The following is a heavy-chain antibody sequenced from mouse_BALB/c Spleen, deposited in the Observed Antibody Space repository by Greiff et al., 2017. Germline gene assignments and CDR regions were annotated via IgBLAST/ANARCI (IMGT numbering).Heavy chain of an antibody. D-gene: IGHD2-1*01. V-gene: IGHV1-80*01. CDR3: ARDGFGNYVNAMDY. CDR2: IYPGDGDT. Sequence: QVQLQQSGAELVRPGSSVKISCKASGYAFSSYWMNWVKQRPGQGLEWIGQIYPGDGDTNYNGKFKGKATLTADKSSSTAYMQLSSLTSEDSAVYFCARDGFGNYVNAMDYWGQGTSVTVSS. J-gene: IGHJ4*01. CDR1: GYAFSSYW.